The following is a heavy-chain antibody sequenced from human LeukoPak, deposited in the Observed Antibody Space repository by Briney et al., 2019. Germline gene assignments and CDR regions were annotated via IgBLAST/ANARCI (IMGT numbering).Heavy chain of an antibody. CDR1: GYTFTRYY. V-gene: IGHV1-46*01. J-gene: IGHJ5*02. D-gene: IGHD3-9*01. CDR3: ARSYDILTGYGPHNWFDP. CDR2: INPSGGST. Sequence: GASVKVSCKASGYTFTRYYMHWVRQAPGQGLEWMGIINPSGGSTSYAQKFQGRVTMTRDTSTSTVYMELSSLRSEDTAVYYCARSYDILTGYGPHNWFDPWGQGTLVTVSS.